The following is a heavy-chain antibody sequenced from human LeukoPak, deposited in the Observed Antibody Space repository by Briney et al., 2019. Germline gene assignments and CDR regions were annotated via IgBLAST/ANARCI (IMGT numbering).Heavy chain of an antibody. CDR1: GFTFSSYA. V-gene: IGHV3-23*01. D-gene: IGHD2-15*01. Sequence: GGSLKLSCAASGFTFSSYAMSWVRQAPGKGLEWVSGISGSGGSTYYADSVKGRFTISRYNSKKTLYLQMNSLRAEDTAVYYCAKDRDCSGGSCYNNWLDPWGQGTLVTVSS. CDR2: ISGSGGST. J-gene: IGHJ5*02. CDR3: AKDRDCSGGSCYNNWLDP.